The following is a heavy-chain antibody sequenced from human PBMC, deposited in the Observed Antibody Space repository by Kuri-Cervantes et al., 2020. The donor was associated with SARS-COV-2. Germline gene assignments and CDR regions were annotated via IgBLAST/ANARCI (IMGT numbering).Heavy chain of an antibody. J-gene: IGHJ5*02. Sequence: GGSLRLSCAASGFTFSSYAMHWVRQAPGKGLEWVAVISYDGSKKYYAESVKGRFTISRDKSKNTLFLQMNSLRAEDTAVYYCATAYYDYADYVPYHWGQGTLVTVSS. D-gene: IGHD4-17*01. CDR2: ISYDGSKK. CDR3: ATAYYDYADYVPYH. V-gene: IGHV3-30*04. CDR1: GFTFSSYA.